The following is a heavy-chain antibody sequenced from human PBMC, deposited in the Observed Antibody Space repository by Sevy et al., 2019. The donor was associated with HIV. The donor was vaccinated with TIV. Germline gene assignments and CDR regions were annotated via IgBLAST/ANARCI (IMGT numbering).Heavy chain of an antibody. CDR1: GGSISSYY. D-gene: IGHD3-16*02. CDR2: IYTSGST. CDR3: AREHDYVWGSYRPGNWFDP. V-gene: IGHV4-4*07. Sequence: SETLSLTCTVSGGSISSYYWSWIRQPAGKGLESIGRIYTSGSTNYNPSLKSRVTMSVDTSKNQFSLKLSSVTATDMGVYYCAREHDYVWGSYRPGNWFDPWGQGTLVTVSS. J-gene: IGHJ5*02.